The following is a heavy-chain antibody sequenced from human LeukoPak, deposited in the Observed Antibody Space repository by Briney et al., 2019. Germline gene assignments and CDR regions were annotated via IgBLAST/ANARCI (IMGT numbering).Heavy chain of an antibody. Sequence: SETLSLTCTVSGGSISSYYWSWIRQPPGKGLEWIGHIYYSGSTNYNPSLKSRVTISVDTSKNQFSLKLGSVTAADTAVYYCAVGYSSGWYGYWGQGTLVTVSS. CDR1: GGSISSYY. CDR2: IYYSGST. D-gene: IGHD6-19*01. J-gene: IGHJ4*02. CDR3: AVGYSSGWYGY. V-gene: IGHV4-59*08.